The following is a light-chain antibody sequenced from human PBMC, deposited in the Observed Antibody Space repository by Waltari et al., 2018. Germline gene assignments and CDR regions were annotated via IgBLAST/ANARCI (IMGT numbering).Light chain of an antibody. Sequence: QSALTQPPSVSGSPGQSVTISCTGTRSDVGGYNRFSWYQQPPGTAPKLIIYEVSDRPSGVPDRFSGSKSDNTASLTISGLQAEDEADYYCSSYTSSSTLVFGGGTKLTVL. CDR3: SSYTSSSTLV. CDR2: EVS. CDR1: RSDVGGYNR. J-gene: IGLJ2*01. V-gene: IGLV2-18*02.